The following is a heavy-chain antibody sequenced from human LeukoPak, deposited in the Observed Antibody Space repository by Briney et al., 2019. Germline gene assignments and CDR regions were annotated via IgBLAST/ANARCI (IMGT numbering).Heavy chain of an antibody. D-gene: IGHD3-22*01. CDR1: GFTFSTYW. J-gene: IGHJ4*02. V-gene: IGHV3-74*01. CDR3: AKEIYYDSSAFFDY. Sequence: GGSLRLSCAASGFTFSTYWMHWVCQAPGKGLVWVSRINPDGSRTDYADSVKGRFTISRDNAKNTLYLQMNSLRTEDTAVYFCAKEIYYDSSAFFDYWGQGTLVTVSS. CDR2: INPDGSRT.